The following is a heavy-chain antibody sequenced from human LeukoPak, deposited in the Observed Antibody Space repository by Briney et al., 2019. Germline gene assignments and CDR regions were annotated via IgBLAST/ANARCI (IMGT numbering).Heavy chain of an antibody. V-gene: IGHV3-53*01. CDR3: AKGPQGD. Sequence: ETLSLTCTVSGGSISSHYWSWIRQPPGKGLEWVSAIDSGGGTYYANSVKGRFTISRDNSKNTLYLQLSSLRVEDTAVYYCAKGPQGDWGQGALVTVSS. CDR1: GGSISSHY. J-gene: IGHJ4*02. CDR2: IDSGGGT. D-gene: IGHD3-16*01.